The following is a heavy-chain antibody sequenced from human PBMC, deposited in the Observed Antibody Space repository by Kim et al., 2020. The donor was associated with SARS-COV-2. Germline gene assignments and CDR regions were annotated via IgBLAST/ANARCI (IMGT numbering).Heavy chain of an antibody. CDR1: GGSFSGYY. CDR2: INHSGST. J-gene: IGHJ4*02. V-gene: IGHV4-34*01. D-gene: IGHD3-10*01. CDR3: ARGPMGSGSYLDY. Sequence: SETLSLTCTVYGGSFSGYYWSWIRQPPGKGLEWIGEINHSGSTNYNPSLKSRVTISVDTSKNQFSLKLSSVTAADTAVYYCARGPMGSGSYLDYWAREP.